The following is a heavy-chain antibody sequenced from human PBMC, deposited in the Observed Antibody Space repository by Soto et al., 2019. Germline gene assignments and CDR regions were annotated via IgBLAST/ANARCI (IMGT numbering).Heavy chain of an antibody. CDR2: ISAYNGNT. J-gene: IGHJ5*02. Sequence: GASVKVSCKASGYTFTSYGISWVRQAPGQGLEWMGWISAYNGNTNYAQKLQGRVTMTTDTSTSTAYMELRSLRSDDTAVYYCARVIVVVPAAIGMGSSWFDPWGQGTLVTVSS. D-gene: IGHD2-2*01. CDR3: ARVIVVVPAAIGMGSSWFDP. V-gene: IGHV1-18*01. CDR1: GYTFTSYG.